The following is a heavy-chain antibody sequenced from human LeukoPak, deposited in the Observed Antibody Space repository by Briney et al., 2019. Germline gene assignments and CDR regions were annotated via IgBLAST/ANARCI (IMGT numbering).Heavy chain of an antibody. CDR3: ARGSSTLLWFGELLARPYYFDY. V-gene: IGHV1-46*01. CDR2: INPSGGST. CDR1: GYTFTSYY. Sequence: ASVKVSCKASGYTFTSYYMHWVRQAPGQGLEWMGIINPSGGSTSYAQEFQGRVTITRDTSASTAYMELSSLRSEDMAVYYCARGSSTLLWFGELLARPYYFDYWGQGTLVTVSS. J-gene: IGHJ4*02. D-gene: IGHD3-10*01.